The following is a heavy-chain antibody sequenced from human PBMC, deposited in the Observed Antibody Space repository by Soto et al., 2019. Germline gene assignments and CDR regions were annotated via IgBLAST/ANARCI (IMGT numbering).Heavy chain of an antibody. CDR2: INHSGST. CDR3: ARRVAARRSTTYNWFDP. CDR1: GGSFSGYY. V-gene: IGHV4-34*01. J-gene: IGHJ5*02. D-gene: IGHD6-6*01. Sequence: PSETLSLTCAVYGGSFSGYYWSWIRQPPGKGLEWIGEINHSGSTNYNPSLKSRVTISVDTSKNQFSLKLSSVTAADTAVYYCARRVAARRSTTYNWFDPWGQGTLVTVSS.